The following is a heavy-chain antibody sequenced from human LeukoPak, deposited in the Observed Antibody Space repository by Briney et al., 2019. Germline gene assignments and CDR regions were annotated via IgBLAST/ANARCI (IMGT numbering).Heavy chain of an antibody. Sequence: GSLRLSCAASGFTFSSYAMSWVRQAPGKGLEWVSAISGSGGSTYYADSVKGRFTISRDNSKNTLHLQMNSLRAEDTAVYYCAKDRKPGIAVPGYKYFDYWGQGTLVTVSS. CDR2: ISGSGGST. CDR1: GFTFSSYA. CDR3: AKDRKPGIAVPGYKYFDY. J-gene: IGHJ4*02. V-gene: IGHV3-23*01. D-gene: IGHD6-19*01.